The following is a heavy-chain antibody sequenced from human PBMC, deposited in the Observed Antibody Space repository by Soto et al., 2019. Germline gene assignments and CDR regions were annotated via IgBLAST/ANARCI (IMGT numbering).Heavy chain of an antibody. J-gene: IGHJ5*02. CDR2: IYYSGSA. D-gene: IGHD2-21*01. CDR1: GGSISSMSYY. Sequence: LQLQESGPGLVKPSETLSLTCIVSGGSISSMSYYLGGIRQPTGKGLEWIGSIYYSGSAYYNPSIKRHVTRSVDTSTNKFSMQLSSVTAAATAVYYSARHDWTYNLFDPWGQGPLVTVSS. V-gene: IGHV4-39*01. CDR3: ARHDWTYNLFDP.